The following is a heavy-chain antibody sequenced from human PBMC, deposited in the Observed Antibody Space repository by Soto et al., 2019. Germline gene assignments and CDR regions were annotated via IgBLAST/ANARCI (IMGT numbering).Heavy chain of an antibody. CDR2: SIPIFGTA. CDR1: WGTFNNYP. Sequence: GXSVKDSCKDSWGTFNNYPITWVRQAPVEGLEWMGGSIPIFGTANYAQKFQGRVTISVDESTSTAYMELSSLRSEDTAVYYCARGRGYSGDDHYYYFDMDVWGQGTKVTVYS. J-gene: IGHJ6*02. V-gene: IGHV1-69*13. CDR3: ARGRGYSGDDHYYYFDMDV. D-gene: IGHD5-12*01.